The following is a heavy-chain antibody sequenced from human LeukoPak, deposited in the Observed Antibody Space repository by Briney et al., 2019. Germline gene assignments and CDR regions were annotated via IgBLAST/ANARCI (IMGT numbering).Heavy chain of an antibody. CDR2: ISAYNGNT. CDR3: ARVYNHYYGMDV. Sequence: ASVKVSCKSSGYTFTSYGIIWVRQAPGQGLKWMGWISAYNGNTNYAQKLQGRVTMTTDTSTSTAYMELRSLRSDDTAVYYCARVYNHYYGMDVWGQGTTVTVSS. CDR1: GYTFTSYG. V-gene: IGHV1-18*01. J-gene: IGHJ6*02.